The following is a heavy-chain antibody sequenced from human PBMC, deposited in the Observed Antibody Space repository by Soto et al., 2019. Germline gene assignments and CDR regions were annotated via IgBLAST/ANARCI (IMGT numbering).Heavy chain of an antibody. CDR3: ARERPDGARLDP. Sequence: QVQLQESGPGLVKPSQTLSLTCTVSGGSISSGDYYWSWIRQPPGKGLEWIGYIYYSGSTYYNPSHKSRVTITVATSKNQFSLKLSSVTAADTAVYYCARERPDGARLDPWGQGTLVTVSS. V-gene: IGHV4-30-4*01. J-gene: IGHJ5*02. CDR1: GGSISSGDYY. CDR2: IYYSGST. D-gene: IGHD6-6*01.